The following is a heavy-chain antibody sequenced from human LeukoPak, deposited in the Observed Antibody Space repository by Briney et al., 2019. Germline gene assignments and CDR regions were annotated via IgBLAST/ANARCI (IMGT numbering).Heavy chain of an antibody. CDR1: GGSISSGDYY. CDR3: ARDSALCSGGSCYSDGGWFDP. D-gene: IGHD2-15*01. V-gene: IGHV4-30-4*01. J-gene: IGHJ5*02. CDR2: IYYSGSI. Sequence: SETLSLTCTVSGGSISSGDYYWSWIRQPPGKGLEWIGYIYYSGSIYYNPSLKSRVTISVDTSKNQFSLKLSSVTAADTAVYYCARDSALCSGGSCYSDGGWFDPWGQGTLVTVSS.